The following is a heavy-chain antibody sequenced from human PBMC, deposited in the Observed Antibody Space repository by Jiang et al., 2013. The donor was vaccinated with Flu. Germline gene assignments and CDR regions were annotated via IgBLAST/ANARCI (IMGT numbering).Heavy chain of an antibody. CDR2: ISYDGSNK. CDR3: WLGGGDYDAFDI. D-gene: IGHD2-21*02. Sequence: VQLVESGGGVVQPGRSLRLSCAASGFTFSNYGMHWVRQAPGKGLEWVAVISYDGSNKHYADSVKGRFTISRDNSKNTLYLQMNSLRAEDTAVYYCWLGGGDYDAFDIWGQGTMVTVSS. V-gene: IGHV3-30*03. CDR1: GFTFSNYG. J-gene: IGHJ3*02.